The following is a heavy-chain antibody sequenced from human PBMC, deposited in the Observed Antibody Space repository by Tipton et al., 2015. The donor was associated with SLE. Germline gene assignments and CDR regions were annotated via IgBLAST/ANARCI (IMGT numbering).Heavy chain of an antibody. J-gene: IGHJ3*02. CDR3: ARRYCISWYGDDAFDI. D-gene: IGHD6-13*01. CDR1: GGSISSYY. V-gene: IGHV4-59*01. CDR2: IYYSGST. Sequence: LRLSCTVSGGSISSYYWSWIRQPPGKGLEWIGYIYYSGSTNYNPSLKSRVTISVDTSKNQFSLKLSSVTAADTAVYYCARRYCISWYGDDAFDIWGQGTMGTVSS.